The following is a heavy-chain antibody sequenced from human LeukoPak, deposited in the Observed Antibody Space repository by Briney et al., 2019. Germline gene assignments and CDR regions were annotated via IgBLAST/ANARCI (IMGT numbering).Heavy chain of an antibody. CDR2: ISSSNSYI. D-gene: IGHD4-11*01. J-gene: IGHJ4*02. Sequence: GGSLRLSCAASGFTFSSYTMNWVRQTPGQGLEWVSSISSSNSYIYYADSVKGRFTISRDNAKNSLYLQMNSLRAEDTAVYYCARLYSNYLDYWGQGTLVTVSS. V-gene: IGHV3-21*01. CDR3: ARLYSNYLDY. CDR1: GFTFSSYT.